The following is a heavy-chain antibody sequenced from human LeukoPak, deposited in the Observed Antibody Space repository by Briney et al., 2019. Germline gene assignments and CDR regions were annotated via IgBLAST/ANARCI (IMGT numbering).Heavy chain of an antibody. Sequence: GGSLRLSCAASGFTFSSYSMSWIRQAPGKGLEWVSAISGNGENTYYADSMKGRFTISRDNSKNILYLQMSSLRAEDTAIYYCTKKSPYGGRDSWGQGTLVTVSS. CDR2: ISGNGENT. V-gene: IGHV3-23*01. CDR1: GFTFSSYS. J-gene: IGHJ4*02. CDR3: TKKSPYGGRDS. D-gene: IGHD4/OR15-4a*01.